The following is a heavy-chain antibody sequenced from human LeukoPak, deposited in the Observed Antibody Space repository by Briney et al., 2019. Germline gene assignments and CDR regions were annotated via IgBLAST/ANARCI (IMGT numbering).Heavy chain of an antibody. D-gene: IGHD3-16*01. CDR1: GFTFSSYG. J-gene: IGHJ4*02. Sequence: GGSLRLSCAASGFTFSSYGMGWVRQAPGKGLEWVSSISGGGETTYYADSVKGRFPISRDNSKNTLYLQMNSLRAEDTAVYYCARDLGDELDYWGQGTLVTVSS. CDR3: ARDLGDELDY. CDR2: ISGGGETT. V-gene: IGHV3-23*01.